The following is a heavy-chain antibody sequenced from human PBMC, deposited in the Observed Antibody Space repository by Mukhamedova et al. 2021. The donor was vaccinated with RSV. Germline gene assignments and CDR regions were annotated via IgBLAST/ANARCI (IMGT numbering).Heavy chain of an antibody. D-gene: IGHD4-23*01. CDR2: TLFDGSEK. J-gene: IGHJ4*02. Sequence: GLEWVAVTLFDGSEKYYADSVKGRFTISRDNSKNTVYLQVNGLRADDTAIYYCARDSSPTATTRWVFYWGQGTLVAVSS. V-gene: IGHV3-30-3*01. CDR3: ARDSSPTATTRWVFY.